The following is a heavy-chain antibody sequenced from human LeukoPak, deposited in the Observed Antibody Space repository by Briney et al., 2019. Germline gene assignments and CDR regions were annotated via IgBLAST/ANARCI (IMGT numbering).Heavy chain of an antibody. D-gene: IGHD6-13*01. V-gene: IGHV3-23*01. CDR1: GFTFSSYA. Sequence: PGGSLRLSCAASGFTFSSYAMSWVRQAPGKGLEWVSTISGSGGSTYYADSVKGRFTISRDNSKNTLYLQMNSLRAEDTAVYYCAKRYSSSWYYYDYWGQGTLFTGSS. J-gene: IGHJ4*02. CDR3: AKRYSSSWYYYDY. CDR2: ISGSGGST.